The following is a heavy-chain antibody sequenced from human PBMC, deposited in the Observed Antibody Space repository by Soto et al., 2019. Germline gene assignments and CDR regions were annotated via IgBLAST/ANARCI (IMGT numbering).Heavy chain of an antibody. D-gene: IGHD3-10*01. CDR3: ACQVPGHYGSGSYFDY. V-gene: IGHV4-59*12. CDR1: VGSISSYY. Sequence: QVQLQESGPGLVKPSETLSLTCTAPVGSISSYYWSWIRQPPGKGLEWIGYIYYSGSTNYNPSLKRRVAVSVYMSSDLFSVRMGFVDAADTAVYYCACQVPGHYGSGSYFDYSGQGTLVSVYS. J-gene: IGHJ4*02. CDR2: IYYSGST.